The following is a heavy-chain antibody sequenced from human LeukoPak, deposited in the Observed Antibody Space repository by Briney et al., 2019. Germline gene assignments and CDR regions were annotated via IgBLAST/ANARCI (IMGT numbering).Heavy chain of an antibody. V-gene: IGHV4-59*01. D-gene: IGHD2-8*02. Sequence: SETLSLTCTVSGGSISSYYWSWIRQPPGKGLEWIGYIYYSGSTNYNPSLKSRVTISVDTSKNQFSLKLSSVTAADTAVSYCARSTGINWFDPWGQGTLVTVSS. CDR2: IYYSGST. CDR1: GGSISSYY. J-gene: IGHJ5*02. CDR3: ARSTGINWFDP.